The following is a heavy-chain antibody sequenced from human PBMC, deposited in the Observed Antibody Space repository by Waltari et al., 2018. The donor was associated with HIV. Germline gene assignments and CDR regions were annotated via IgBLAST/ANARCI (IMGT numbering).Heavy chain of an antibody. J-gene: IGHJ4*02. CDR1: GASISISDYY. Sequence: QLQLQESGPGLVKPSGTLSLTCSVSGASISISDYYWGWIRQPPGKGLEWIGSIYNSGRTVYNPSLKSRVSISVDTSKNQLSLRLSSVTAADTAVYFCARPVLGGGADYFEYWGQGTLVTVSS. CDR2: IYNSGRT. V-gene: IGHV4-39*01. D-gene: IGHD3-16*01. CDR3: ARPVLGGGADYFEY.